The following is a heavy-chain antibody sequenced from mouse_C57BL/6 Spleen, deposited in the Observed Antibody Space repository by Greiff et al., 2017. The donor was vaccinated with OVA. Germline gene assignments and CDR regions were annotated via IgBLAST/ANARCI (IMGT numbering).Heavy chain of an antibody. V-gene: IGHV5-9-1*02. D-gene: IGHD1-2*01. J-gene: IGHJ4*01. CDR1: GFTFSSYA. Sequence: EVKLVESGEGLVKPGGSLKLSCAASGFTFSSYAMSWVRQTPEKRLEWVAYISSGGDYIYYADTVKGRFTISRDNARNTLYLQMSSLKSEDTAMYYRTRDRDYYGIYYAMDYWGQGTSVTVSS. CDR3: TRDRDYYGIYYAMDY. CDR2: ISSGGDYI.